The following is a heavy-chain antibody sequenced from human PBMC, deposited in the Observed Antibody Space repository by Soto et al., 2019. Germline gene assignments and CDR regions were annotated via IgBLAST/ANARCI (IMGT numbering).Heavy chain of an antibody. CDR3: ARGPDIVVVPAANWFDP. J-gene: IGHJ5*02. CDR1: GYTFTGDY. CDR2: INPNSGGT. D-gene: IGHD2-2*01. V-gene: IGHV1-2*04. Sequence: ASVKGSCKASGYTFTGDYMHWVRQAPGQGLEWMGWINPNSGGTNYAQKFQGWVTMTRDTSISTAYMELSRLRSDDTAVYYCARGPDIVVVPAANWFDPWGQGTLVTVSS.